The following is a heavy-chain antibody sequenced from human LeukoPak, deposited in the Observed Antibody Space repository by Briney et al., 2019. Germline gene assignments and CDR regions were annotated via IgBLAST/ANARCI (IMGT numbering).Heavy chain of an antibody. D-gene: IGHD3-22*01. CDR1: GGSISSYY. V-gene: IGHV4-59*01. CDR2: IYYSGST. Sequence: SETLSLTCTVSGGSISSYYWSWIRQPPGKGLEWIGYIYYSGSTNYNPSLKSRVTISVGTSKNQFSLKLSSVTAADTAVYYCAREGNSGYYYDPRYFDYWGQGTLVTVSS. CDR3: AREGNSGYYYDPRYFDY. J-gene: IGHJ4*02.